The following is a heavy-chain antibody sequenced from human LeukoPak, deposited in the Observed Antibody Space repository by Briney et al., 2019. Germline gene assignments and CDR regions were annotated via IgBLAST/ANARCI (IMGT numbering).Heavy chain of an antibody. CDR3: GVVYSGGKIGFDY. CDR2: ISGSGGST. Sequence: QSGGSLRLSCAASGSTFSSYAMSWVRQAPGKGLEWVSAISGSGGSTYYADSVKGRFTISRDKSKNTLYLQMNTLRAEDTAVYHCGVVYSGGKIGFDYWGHGTRVTASS. CDR1: GSTFSSYA. J-gene: IGHJ4*01. V-gene: IGHV3-23*01. D-gene: IGHD3-16*01.